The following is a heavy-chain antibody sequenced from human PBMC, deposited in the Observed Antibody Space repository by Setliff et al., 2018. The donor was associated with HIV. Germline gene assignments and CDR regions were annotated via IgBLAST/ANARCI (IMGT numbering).Heavy chain of an antibody. V-gene: IGHV3-15*07. Sequence: GGSLRLSCAASGFSFSNAWMDWVRQAPGKGLEWVGRAYTKTDGGTTDYAAPVKGRFTISRDDSKNTLYLQMNSLKSDDTDVYYCATGNARPDWGQGTLVTVSS. CDR3: ATGNARPD. J-gene: IGHJ4*02. CDR1: GFSFSNAW. CDR2: AYTKTDGGTT.